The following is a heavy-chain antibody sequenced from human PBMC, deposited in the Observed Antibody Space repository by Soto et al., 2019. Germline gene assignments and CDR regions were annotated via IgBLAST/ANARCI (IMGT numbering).Heavy chain of an antibody. CDR1: GYSFTSYW. J-gene: IGHJ4*02. CDR2: IYPGDSDT. D-gene: IGHD3-16*02. Sequence: GESLKISCKGSGYSFTSYWIGWVRQMPGKGLEWMGIIYPGDSDTRYSPSFQGQVTISADKSISTAYLQWSSLKASDTAMYYCARHYDYIWGSYRPYFDYCGQGTLVTVSS. V-gene: IGHV5-51*01. CDR3: ARHYDYIWGSYRPYFDY.